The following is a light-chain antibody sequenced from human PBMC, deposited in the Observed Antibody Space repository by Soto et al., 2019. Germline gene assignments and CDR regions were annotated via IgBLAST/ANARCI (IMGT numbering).Light chain of an antibody. CDR1: QSVSSY. CDR3: QQYGGAPDT. CDR2: DAS. V-gene: IGKV3-20*01. J-gene: IGKJ5*01. Sequence: EIVLAQSPATLSLSPGERATLSCRASQSVSSYLAWYQQKPGQAPRLLIYDASTRATGIPDRISGGGSGTDFTLTISRLEPEDSAVYYCQQYGGAPDTFGQGTRLEIK.